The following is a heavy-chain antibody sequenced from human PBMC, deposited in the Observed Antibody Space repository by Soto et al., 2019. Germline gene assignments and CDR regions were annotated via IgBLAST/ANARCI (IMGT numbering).Heavy chain of an antibody. CDR1: GDSITNNHW. CDR3: ASKLGPYYYGLDV. D-gene: IGHD3-16*01. J-gene: IGHJ6*02. CDR2: IYHTGHA. V-gene: IGHV4-4*02. Sequence: SETLSLTCTVYGDSITNNHWWTWVRQSPGKGPEMIGEIYHTGHANYNPSLNSRVAISVDKSKNQFSLTLNSVTAADTAVYYCASKLGPYYYGLDVWGQGTTVTASS.